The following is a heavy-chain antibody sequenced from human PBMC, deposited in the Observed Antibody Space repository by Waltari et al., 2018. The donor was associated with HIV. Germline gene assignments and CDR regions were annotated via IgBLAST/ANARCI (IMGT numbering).Heavy chain of an antibody. CDR3: ARERTGRKDYDYTTNYYGMDV. D-gene: IGHD3-22*01. Sequence: QVQLQESGPGLVKPSQTLSLTCTVSGGSISSGGSYWSWIRPHPGQGLEWIGYIYYSGSTYYNPSLKSRVTISVDTSKNQFSLKLSSVTAADTAVYYCARERTGRKDYDYTTNYYGMDVWGQGTTVTVSS. CDR1: GGSISSGGSY. J-gene: IGHJ6*02. V-gene: IGHV4-31*03. CDR2: IYYSGST.